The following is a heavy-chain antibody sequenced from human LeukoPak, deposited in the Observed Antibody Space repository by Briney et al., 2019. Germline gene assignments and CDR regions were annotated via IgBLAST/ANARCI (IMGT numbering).Heavy chain of an antibody. CDR2: IYYSGST. D-gene: IGHD1-1*01. CDR3: ARQYNYGPNWFDP. CDR1: GVSINSYY. V-gene: IGHV4-59*01. J-gene: IGHJ5*02. Sequence: SETVSLTCTVSGVSINSYYWGWLRPPPRKGREGFGYIYYSGSTNYNPSLKSRVTISVDTTKYQFPLNLSSVTAADTAVYYCARQYNYGPNWFDPWGQGTLVTVSS.